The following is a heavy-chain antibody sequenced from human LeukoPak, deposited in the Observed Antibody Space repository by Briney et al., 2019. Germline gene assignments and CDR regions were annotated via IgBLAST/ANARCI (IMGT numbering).Heavy chain of an antibody. J-gene: IGHJ4*02. D-gene: IGHD6-13*01. Sequence: SETLSLTCTVSGGSISSSSYYWGWIRQPPGKGLEWIGSIYYSGSTYYNSSLKSRVTISVDTSKNQFSLKLSSVTAADTAVYYCASGEAAAILSFDYWGQGTLVTVSS. CDR3: ASGEAAAILSFDY. CDR1: GGSISSSSYY. V-gene: IGHV4-39*07. CDR2: IYYSGST.